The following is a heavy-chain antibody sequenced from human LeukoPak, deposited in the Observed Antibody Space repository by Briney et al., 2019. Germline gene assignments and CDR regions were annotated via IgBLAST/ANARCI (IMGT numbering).Heavy chain of an antibody. D-gene: IGHD6-13*01. CDR1: GGSISSGGYS. Sequence: PSETLSLTCAVSGGSISSGGYSWSWIRQPPGKGLEWIGYIYHSGSTYYNPSLKSRVTISVDRSKNQFSLKLSSVTAADTAVYYCARGSAAAGYDYWGQGTLVTVSS. J-gene: IGHJ4*02. CDR2: IYHSGST. CDR3: ARGSAAAGYDY. V-gene: IGHV4-30-2*01.